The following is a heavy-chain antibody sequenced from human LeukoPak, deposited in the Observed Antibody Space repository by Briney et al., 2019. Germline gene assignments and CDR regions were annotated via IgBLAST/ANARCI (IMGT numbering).Heavy chain of an antibody. CDR3: ASSHWGSYRYDFDS. V-gene: IGHV4-30-2*01. CDR1: GGSISSGGYS. CDR2: IYHSGST. J-gene: IGHJ4*02. Sequence: SETLSLTCAVSGGSISSGGYSWSWIRQPPGKGLEWIGYIYHSGSTYYNPSLKSRVTISVDTSKNQFSLRLNSVTAADTAVYYCASSHWGSYRYDFDSWGQGTLVTVSS. D-gene: IGHD3-16*02.